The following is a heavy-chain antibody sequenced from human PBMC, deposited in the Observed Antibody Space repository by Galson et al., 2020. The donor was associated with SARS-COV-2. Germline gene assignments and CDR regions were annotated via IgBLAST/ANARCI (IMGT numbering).Heavy chain of an antibody. J-gene: IGHJ4*02. Sequence: ASVKVSCKVSGYTLTELSMHWVRQAPGKGLEWMGGFDPEDGETIYAQKFQGRVTMTEDTSTDTAYMELSSLRSEDTAVYYCATVPPPYYYDSSGYYYVRRTIDYWGQGTLVTVSS. CDR1: GYTLTELS. CDR3: ATVPPPYYYDSSGYYYVRRTIDY. CDR2: FDPEDGET. V-gene: IGHV1-24*01. D-gene: IGHD3-22*01.